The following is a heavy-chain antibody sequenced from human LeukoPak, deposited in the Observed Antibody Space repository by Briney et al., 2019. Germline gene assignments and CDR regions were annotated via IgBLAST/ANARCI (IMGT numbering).Heavy chain of an antibody. Sequence: PSETLSLTCAVYGVSFSGYYWSWIRQPPGKGLEWIGEINHSGSTNYNPSLKSRVTISVDTSKNQFSLKLSSVTAADTAVNYCARGLSNGYYYDSSGPTDYWGQGTLVTVSS. D-gene: IGHD3-22*01. CDR3: ARGLSNGYYYDSSGPTDY. V-gene: IGHV4-34*01. CDR1: GVSFSGYY. CDR2: INHSGST. J-gene: IGHJ4*02.